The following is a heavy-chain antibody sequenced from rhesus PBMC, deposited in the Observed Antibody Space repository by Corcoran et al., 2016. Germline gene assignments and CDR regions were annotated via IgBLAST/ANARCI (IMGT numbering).Heavy chain of an antibody. J-gene: IGHJ4*01. CDR3: AREAAAGRRDLRY. V-gene: IGHV4S10*01. Sequence: QVQLQESGPGLVKPSETLSLTCAVSGGSISDSYRWSWIRQPPGKGLGWIGYIYGSSSSNNYNPSRKRRVTISKGTSKNQCSLNLSSVTAADTAVYYCAREAAAGRRDLRYWGQGVLVTVSS. D-gene: IGHD6-25*01. CDR1: GGSISDSYR. CDR2: IYGSSSSN.